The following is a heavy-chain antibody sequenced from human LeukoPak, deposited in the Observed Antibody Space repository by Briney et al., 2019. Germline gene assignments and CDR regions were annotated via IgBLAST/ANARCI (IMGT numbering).Heavy chain of an antibody. Sequence: GRSLRLSCAASGFTFSSYAMHWVRQAPGKGLEWVAVISYDGSNKYYADSVKGRFTISRDNSKNTLYLQMNSLRAEDTAVYYCARDRHYYDSSGYFSYWYFDLWGRGTLVTVSS. CDR1: GFTFSSYA. CDR3: ARDRHYYDSSGYFSYWYFDL. V-gene: IGHV3-30*04. J-gene: IGHJ2*01. CDR2: ISYDGSNK. D-gene: IGHD3-22*01.